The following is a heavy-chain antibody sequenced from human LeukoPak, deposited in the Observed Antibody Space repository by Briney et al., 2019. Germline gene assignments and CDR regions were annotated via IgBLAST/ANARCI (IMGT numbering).Heavy chain of an antibody. D-gene: IGHD6-13*01. CDR2: IKQDGSEK. CDR3: ASGIAAAGFDY. CDR1: GFTFSSYW. J-gene: IGHJ4*02. Sequence: PGGSLRLSCAASGFTFSSYWMSWVRQAPGKGLEWVANIKQDGSEKYYVDSVKGRFTISRDNVKNSLYLQMNSLRAEDTAVYYCASGIAAAGFDYWGQGTLVTVSS. V-gene: IGHV3-7*01.